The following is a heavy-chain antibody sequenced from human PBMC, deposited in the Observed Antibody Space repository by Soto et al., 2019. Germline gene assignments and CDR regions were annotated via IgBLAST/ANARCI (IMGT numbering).Heavy chain of an antibody. J-gene: IGHJ3*02. V-gene: IGHV3-7*01. CDR2: IKQDGTEK. CDR1: GFTFSRYW. D-gene: IGHD5-18*01. Sequence: GGSLRLSCAASGFTFSRYWMNWARQAPGKGLEWVANIKQDGTEKNYVDSVKGRFTISRGNARNSLYLQMDSLRAEDTAVYFCARGDTPMITGMDSFDIWGQGTMVTVSS. CDR3: ARGDTPMITGMDSFDI.